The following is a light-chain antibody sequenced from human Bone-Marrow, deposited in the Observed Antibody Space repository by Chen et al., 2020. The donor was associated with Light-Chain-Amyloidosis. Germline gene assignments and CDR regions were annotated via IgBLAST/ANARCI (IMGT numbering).Light chain of an antibody. CDR1: DLPTKY. Sequence: SYELTQPPSVSVSPGQTARITCSGDDLPTKYAYWYQQKPGQAPALVIHRDTERPSGISERFSGSSSGTTATLTISGVQAEEEADYHCQSADSSGTYEVIFGGGTKLTVL. V-gene: IGLV3-25*02. CDR3: QSADSSGTYEVI. J-gene: IGLJ2*01. CDR2: RDT.